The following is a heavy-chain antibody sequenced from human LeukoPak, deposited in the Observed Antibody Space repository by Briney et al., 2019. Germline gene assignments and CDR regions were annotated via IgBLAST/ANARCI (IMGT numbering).Heavy chain of an antibody. D-gene: IGHD2/OR15-2a*01. V-gene: IGHV3-72*01. CDR2: IRNKASSYTT. CDR3: VRDNKNYCMDV. CDR1: GFTFSSYY. J-gene: IGHJ6*03. Sequence: PGGSLRLSCAASGFTFSSYYMNWVRQAPGKGLEWVARIRNKASSYTTQYAASVKGRFTISRDDSENSLYLQMNSLKIEDTAVYYCVRDNKNYCMDVWGKGTTVTVSS.